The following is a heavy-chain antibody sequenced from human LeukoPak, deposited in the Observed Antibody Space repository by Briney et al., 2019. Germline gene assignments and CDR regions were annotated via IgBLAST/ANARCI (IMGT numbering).Heavy chain of an antibody. CDR3: ARFLEWLSYFDY. D-gene: IGHD3-3*01. V-gene: IGHV3-53*01. J-gene: IGHJ4*02. CDR2: IYSGGST. CDR1: GFTVSSNY. Sequence: GGSLRLSCAASGFTVSSNYMSWVRQAPGKGLEWVSVIYSGGSTYYADSVKGRFPISRDNSKNTLYLQMNSLRAEDTAVYYCARFLEWLSYFDYWGQGTLVTVSS.